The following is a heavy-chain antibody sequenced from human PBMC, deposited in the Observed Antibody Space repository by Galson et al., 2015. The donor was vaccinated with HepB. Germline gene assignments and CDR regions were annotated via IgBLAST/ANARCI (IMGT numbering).Heavy chain of an antibody. CDR1: GFTVSSNY. V-gene: IGHV3-53*04. CDR2: IYSGGST. D-gene: IGHD6-19*01. J-gene: IGHJ4*02. CDR3: ARGRIAVAGTYYFDY. Sequence: SLRLSCAASGFTVSSNYMSWVRQAPGKGLEWVSVIYSGGSTYYSDSVKGRFTISRHNSKNTLYLQMNSLRAEDTAVYYCARGRIAVAGTYYFDYWGQGTLVTVSS.